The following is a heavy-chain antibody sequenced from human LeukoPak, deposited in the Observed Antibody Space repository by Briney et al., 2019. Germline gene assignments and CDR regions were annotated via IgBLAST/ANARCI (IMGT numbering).Heavy chain of an antibody. CDR1: GFSFNMYS. CDR2: ISSNSDST. V-gene: IGHV3-48*02. J-gene: IGHJ6*02. Sequence: PGGSLRLSCAASGFSFNMYSTNWVRQAPGKGPEWVSYISSNSDSTYYADSVKGRFTISRDNAKNSLYLQMNSLRDEDTALYYCARDVDRGDGFSVWGQGTTVTVSS. D-gene: IGHD3-10*01. CDR3: ARDVDRGDGFSV.